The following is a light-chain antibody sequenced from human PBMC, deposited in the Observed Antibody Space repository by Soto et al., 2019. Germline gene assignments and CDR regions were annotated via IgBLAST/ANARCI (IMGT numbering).Light chain of an antibody. V-gene: IGKV3-20*01. Sequence: ESVLTQSPGTLSLSPGERATLSCKTSQSVSSTSLAWYRQRPGQAPRLLIYGTSSRATGIPDRFSGSGSGTDFTLTINRLEPEDFAVYYCQQYGSSPTFGQGTKVEIK. CDR3: QQYGSSPT. J-gene: IGKJ1*01. CDR1: QSVSSTS. CDR2: GTS.